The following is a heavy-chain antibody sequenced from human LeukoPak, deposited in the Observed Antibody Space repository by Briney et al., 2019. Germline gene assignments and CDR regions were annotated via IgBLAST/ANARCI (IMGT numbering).Heavy chain of an antibody. Sequence: GGSLRLSCAASGFTFSSYEMNWVRQDPGKGLDWVSYISTSGSTIYYADSVKGRFTISRDNAKNSLYLQMNSLRAEDTAVYYCATSRGSWPDYFDYWGQGTLVTVSS. CDR1: GFTFSSYE. J-gene: IGHJ4*02. D-gene: IGHD6-13*01. V-gene: IGHV3-48*03. CDR3: ATSRGSWPDYFDY. CDR2: ISTSGSTI.